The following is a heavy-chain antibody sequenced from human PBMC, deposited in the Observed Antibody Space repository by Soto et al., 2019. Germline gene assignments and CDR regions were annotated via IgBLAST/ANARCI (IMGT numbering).Heavy chain of an antibody. CDR1: GYTFTSYG. CDR2: ISAYNGNT. CDR3: ARDSSGRSHPRDSTGEDY. Sequence: QVQLVQSGAEVKKPGASVKVSCKASGYTFTSYGISWVRQAPGQGLEWMGWISAYNGNTNYAQKLQGRVTMTTDTSTSTAYMELRSLRSDYTAVYYCARDSSGRSHPRDSTGEDYWGQGTLVTVSS. J-gene: IGHJ4*02. V-gene: IGHV1-18*01. D-gene: IGHD6-19*01.